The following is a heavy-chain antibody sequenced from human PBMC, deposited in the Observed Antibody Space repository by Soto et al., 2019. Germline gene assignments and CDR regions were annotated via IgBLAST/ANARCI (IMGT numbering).Heavy chain of an antibody. CDR1: GFNFGNYA. Sequence: EVQLLESGGGLVQPGGSLRLSCTASGFNFGNYAMGWARQAPGKWLEWLSSLAVPYTGAQTYYADSVAGRLTVARDDSKNTLYLELNSLRAEDTAVYYCAKDWGRIAVAGWTDWGPGTLVTVSS. V-gene: IGHV3-23*01. D-gene: IGHD6-19*01. CDR2: VPYTGAQT. J-gene: IGHJ4*02. CDR3: AKDWGRIAVAGWTD.